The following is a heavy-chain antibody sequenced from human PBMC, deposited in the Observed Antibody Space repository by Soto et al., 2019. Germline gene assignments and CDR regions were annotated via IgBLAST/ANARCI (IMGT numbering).Heavy chain of an antibody. J-gene: IGHJ4*02. CDR2: IYHSGTT. CDR1: GFSIKTGYY. Sequence: SETLSLTCDVSGFSIKTGYYWGWIRQPPGKGLEWIGAIYHSGTTYFNPSLKSRVTMSVDTSKNHFSLRLTFVAATDTAVYYCARGMNPQDYWGQGTLVTVSS. V-gene: IGHV4-38-2*01. CDR3: ARGMNPQDY.